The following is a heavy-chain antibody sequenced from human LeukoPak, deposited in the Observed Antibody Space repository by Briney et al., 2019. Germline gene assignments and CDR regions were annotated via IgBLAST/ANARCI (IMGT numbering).Heavy chain of an antibody. CDR2: MKEDGSDK. J-gene: IGHJ4*02. CDR1: GFTFSNYR. Sequence: GGSLRLSCAASGFTFSNYRMTWVRQAPGKGLEWVANMKEDGSDKYYVDSVKGRFTISRDNAKNSLYLQMNSLRTEDTAVYYCARAVAVAGTGGFYWGRGTLVTVSS. CDR3: ARAVAVAGTGGFY. V-gene: IGHV3-7*01. D-gene: IGHD6-19*01.